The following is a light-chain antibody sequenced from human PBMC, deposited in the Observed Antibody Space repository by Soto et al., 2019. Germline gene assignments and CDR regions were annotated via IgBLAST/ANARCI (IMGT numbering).Light chain of an antibody. Sequence: IQMTQSPSSLSASVGDRVTITCRASQTISNTLNWYQQRPGKPPNLLIYASSTLQSGVPPWFSGGGSGTEFTLTISSLQPEDFATYYCQQTYNTPITFGQGTRLEIK. V-gene: IGKV1-39*01. CDR2: ASS. J-gene: IGKJ5*01. CDR1: QTISNT. CDR3: QQTYNTPIT.